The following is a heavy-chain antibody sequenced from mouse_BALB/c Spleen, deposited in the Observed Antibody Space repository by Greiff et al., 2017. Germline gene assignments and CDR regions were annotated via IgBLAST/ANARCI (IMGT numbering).Heavy chain of an antibody. Sequence: QVQLKQSGAELAKPGASVKMSCKASGYTFTSYWMHWVKQRPGQGLEWIGYINPSTGYTEYNQKFKDKATLTADKSSSTAYMQLSSLTSEDSAVYYCAREVLRLRWYFDVWGAGTTVTVSS. CDR3: AREVLRLRWYFDV. CDR1: GYTFTSYW. D-gene: IGHD1-2*01. V-gene: IGHV1-7*01. CDR2: INPSTGYT. J-gene: IGHJ1*01.